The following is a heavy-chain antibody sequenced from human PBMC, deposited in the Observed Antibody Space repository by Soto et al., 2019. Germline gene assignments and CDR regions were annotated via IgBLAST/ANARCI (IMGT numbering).Heavy chain of an antibody. Sequence: EVQLVESGGGLVQPGGSLRLSCAASGFTVSSNYMSWVRQAPGKGLEWVSVIYSGGSTYYADSVKGRFTISRHNSKNTVYLQMNGLRAEDTAVYYCARGFRPISSAYYYYYYMDVWGKGTTVTVSS. D-gene: IGHD3-22*01. CDR3: ARGFRPISSAYYYYYYMDV. V-gene: IGHV3-53*04. J-gene: IGHJ6*03. CDR1: GFTVSSNY. CDR2: IYSGGST.